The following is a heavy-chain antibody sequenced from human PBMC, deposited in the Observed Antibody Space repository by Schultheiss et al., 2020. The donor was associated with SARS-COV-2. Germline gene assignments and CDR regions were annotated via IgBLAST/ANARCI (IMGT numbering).Heavy chain of an antibody. Sequence: SVKVSCKASGYTFSSYYMHWVRQAPGQGLEWMGGIIPIFGTANYARKFQGRVTITADKSTSTAYMELSSLRSEDTAVYYCARSGSSSSSFDYWGQGTLVTVSS. CDR2: IIPIFGTA. D-gene: IGHD6-6*01. J-gene: IGHJ4*02. CDR1: GYTFSSYY. CDR3: ARSGSSSSSFDY. V-gene: IGHV1-69*06.